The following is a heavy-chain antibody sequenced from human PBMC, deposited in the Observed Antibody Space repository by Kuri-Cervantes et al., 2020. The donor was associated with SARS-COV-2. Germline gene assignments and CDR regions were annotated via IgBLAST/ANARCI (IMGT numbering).Heavy chain of an antibody. J-gene: IGHJ4*02. D-gene: IGHD3-22*01. Sequence: GGSLRPSGADSAFTFSSYAMHWVRKAPGKGLEWVAVISYDGSNKYYADSVKGRFTISRDNSKNTLYLQMNSLRAEDTAVYYFARADGITMIVETRPTDYWGQGTLVTVSS. V-gene: IGHV3-30*04. CDR3: ARADGITMIVETRPTDY. CDR1: AFTFSSYA. CDR2: ISYDGSNK.